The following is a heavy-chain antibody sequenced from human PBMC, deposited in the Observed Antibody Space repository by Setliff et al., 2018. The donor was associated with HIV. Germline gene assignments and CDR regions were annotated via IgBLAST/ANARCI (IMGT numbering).Heavy chain of an antibody. CDR3: ARENYGSGSLGVFDP. J-gene: IGHJ5*02. V-gene: IGHV4-39*07. Sequence: LSLTCTVSGGSISSSSSYWGWIRQPPGKGLEWIGSIDYSGSANNNPSLKSRVTISVDTSKNQFSLKLSSVTAADTAVYYCARENYGSGSLGVFDPWGQGTLVTVSS. CDR1: GGSISSSSSY. CDR2: IDYSGSA. D-gene: IGHD3-10*01.